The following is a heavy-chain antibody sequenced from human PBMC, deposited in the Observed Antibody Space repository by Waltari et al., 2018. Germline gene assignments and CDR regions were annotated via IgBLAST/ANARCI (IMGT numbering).Heavy chain of an antibody. CDR1: GYTLTELS. Sequence: QVQLVQSGAEVKKPGASVKVSCKVSGYTLTELSMHWVRQAPGKGLEWMGGFDPEDGETIYAQKFQGRVTMTEDTSTDTAYMELSSLRSEDTAVYYCATGRSIDGGYGERPSSNWFDPWGQGTLVTVSS. D-gene: IGHD4-17*01. CDR3: ATGRSIDGGYGERPSSNWFDP. CDR2: FDPEDGET. V-gene: IGHV1-24*01. J-gene: IGHJ5*02.